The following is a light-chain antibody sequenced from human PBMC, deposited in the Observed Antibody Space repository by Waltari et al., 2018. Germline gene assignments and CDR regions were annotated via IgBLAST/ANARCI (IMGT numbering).Light chain of an antibody. Sequence: QSALTQPASVSGSPGQSITVSCTATSSDLGVYDFVSWYQHHQGQAPNLIIYDVFKRPSGVSIRFSGSKSVTTASLSISGLQAVDEVDYYCTSSTFSSPLFGGGTKLTVL. CDR2: DVF. J-gene: IGLJ2*01. V-gene: IGLV2-14*03. CDR1: SSDLGVYDF. CDR3: TSSTFSSPL.